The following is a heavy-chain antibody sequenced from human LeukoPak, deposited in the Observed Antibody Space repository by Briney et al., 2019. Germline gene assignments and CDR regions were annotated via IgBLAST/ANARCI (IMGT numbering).Heavy chain of an antibody. CDR1: GFTVSSNY. CDR3: ARDVTTMVREGDAFDI. V-gene: IGHV3-66*01. J-gene: IGHJ3*02. Sequence: GGSLRLSCAASGFTVSSNYMSWVRQAPGKGLEWVSVIYSGGSTYYADSVKGRFTISRDNSKNTLYLQMNSLRAEDTAVCYCARDVTTMVREGDAFDIWGQGTMVTVSS. CDR2: IYSGGST. D-gene: IGHD3-10*01.